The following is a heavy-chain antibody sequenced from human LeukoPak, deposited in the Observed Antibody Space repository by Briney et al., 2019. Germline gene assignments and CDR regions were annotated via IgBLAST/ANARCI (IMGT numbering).Heavy chain of an antibody. Sequence: GGSLRLSCAASGFTFSSYAMHWVRQAPGKGLEWVAVISYDGSNKFYADSVKGRFTLSRDNSKNTLYLQMNSLRIEDTAVYYCARGEWSYHYYYGMDVWGQGTTVTVSS. CDR2: ISYDGSNK. J-gene: IGHJ6*02. D-gene: IGHD1-26*01. CDR3: ARGEWSYHYYYGMDV. CDR1: GFTFSSYA. V-gene: IGHV3-30-3*01.